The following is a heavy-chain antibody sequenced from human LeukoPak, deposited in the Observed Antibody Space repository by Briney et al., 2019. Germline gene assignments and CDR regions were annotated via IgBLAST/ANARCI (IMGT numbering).Heavy chain of an antibody. J-gene: IGHJ4*02. CDR3: AREQGIAARDFDY. D-gene: IGHD6-6*01. Sequence: GSSVKVSCKASGYTFTGYYMHWVRQAPGQGLEWMGWINPNSGGTNYAQKFQGRVTMTRDTSISTAYMELSRLRSDDTAVYYCAREQGIAARDFDYWGQGTLVTVSS. CDR2: INPNSGGT. CDR1: GYTFTGYY. V-gene: IGHV1-2*02.